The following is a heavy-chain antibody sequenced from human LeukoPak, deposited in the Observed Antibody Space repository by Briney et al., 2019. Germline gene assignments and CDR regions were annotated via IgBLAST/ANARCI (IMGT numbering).Heavy chain of an antibody. D-gene: IGHD6-6*01. CDR3: ARARSSSSSDGWFDP. CDR1: GGSISSGGYY. Sequence: SQTLSLTCTVSGGSISSGGYYWSWIRQPPGKGLEWIGYIYHSGSTNYNPSLKSRVTISVDRSKNQFSLKLSSVTAADTAVYYCARARSSSSSDGWFDPWGQGTLVTVSS. V-gene: IGHV4-30-2*01. J-gene: IGHJ5*02. CDR2: IYHSGST.